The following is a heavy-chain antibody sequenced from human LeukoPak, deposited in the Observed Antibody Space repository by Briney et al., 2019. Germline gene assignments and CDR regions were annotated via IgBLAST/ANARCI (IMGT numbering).Heavy chain of an antibody. D-gene: IGHD6-19*01. CDR3: ARGRLKRVPFTKVAGALDY. CDR2: IGTYNGNT. Sequence: ASVTVSCKASGYTFRNYGITWVRQAPGQGLEWMGWIGTYNGNTDYAQKLQGRVIMTADTSTTTAHMELRSLRSDDTAVYYCARGRLKRVPFTKVAGALDYWGQGTRVTVSS. CDR1: GYTFRNYG. V-gene: IGHV1-18*01. J-gene: IGHJ4*02.